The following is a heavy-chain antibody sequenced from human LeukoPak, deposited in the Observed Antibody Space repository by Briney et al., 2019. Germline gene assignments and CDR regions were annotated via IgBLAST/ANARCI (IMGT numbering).Heavy chain of an antibody. CDR1: GGTFSSYA. D-gene: IGHD3-10*01. J-gene: IGHJ6*03. V-gene: IGHV1-69*06. CDR2: IIPIFGTA. CDR3: ALALGFGELGPYYYYYMDV. Sequence: GASVTVSCKASGGTFSSYAISWVRQAPGQGLEWMGGIIPIFGTANYAQKFQGRVTITADKSTSTAYMELSSLRSEDTAVYYCALALGFGELGPYYYYYMDVWGKGTTVTVSS.